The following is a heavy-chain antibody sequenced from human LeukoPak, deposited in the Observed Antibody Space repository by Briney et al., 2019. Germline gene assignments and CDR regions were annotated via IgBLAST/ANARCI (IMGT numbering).Heavy chain of an antibody. J-gene: IGHJ5*02. D-gene: IGHD3-22*01. CDR2: MNPNSGNT. CDR1: GYTFTSYD. V-gene: IGHV1-8*01. CDR3: ARDRSYYYDSSGYYSNWFDP. Sequence: GASVKVSCKASGYTFTSYDINWVRQATGQGLEWMGWMNPNSGNTGYAQKFQGRVTMTRNTSISTAYMELSSLRSEDTAVYYCARDRSYYYDSSGYYSNWFDPWGQGTLVTVSS.